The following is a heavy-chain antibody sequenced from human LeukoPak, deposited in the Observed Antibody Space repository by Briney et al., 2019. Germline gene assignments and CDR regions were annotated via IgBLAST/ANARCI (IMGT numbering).Heavy chain of an antibody. D-gene: IGHD6-13*01. CDR1: GGSISSYH. J-gene: IGHJ4*02. V-gene: IGHV4-59*08. CDR3: ARGGEWASSSWYYFDY. Sequence: SETLSLTCTVSGGSISSYHWSWIRQPPGKGLEWIGYIYYSGSTNYNPSLKSRVTISVDTSKNQFSLKLSSVTAADTAVYYCARGGEWASSSWYYFDYWGQGTLVTVSS. CDR2: IYYSGST.